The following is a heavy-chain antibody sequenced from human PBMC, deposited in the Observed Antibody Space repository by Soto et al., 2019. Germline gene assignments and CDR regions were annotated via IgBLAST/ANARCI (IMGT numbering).Heavy chain of an antibody. D-gene: IGHD6-13*01. V-gene: IGHV5-51*01. CDR3: ARSSRSSPYFDY. J-gene: IGHJ4*02. CDR1: GYTFSNFW. Sequence: GESLKISCQCSGYTFSNFWIAWVRQLPWKGLEWMGIIYPGDYETRYSPSFHGKVTISADMSIGTAYLQWSSLEASDSAFYFCARSSRSSPYFDYWGQGALVTVSS. CDR2: IYPGDYET.